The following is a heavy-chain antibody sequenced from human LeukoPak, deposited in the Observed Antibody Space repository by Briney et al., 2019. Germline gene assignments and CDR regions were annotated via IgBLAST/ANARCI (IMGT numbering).Heavy chain of an antibody. V-gene: IGHV3-23*01. D-gene: IGHD6-13*01. Sequence: PGGSLRLSCAASGFTFSSYAMSWLRQAPGQGLEWVSAISGSGGSTYYADSVKGRFTISRDNSKNTLYLQMNSLRAEDTAVYYCAKDRVVAAAGTFDYWGQGTLVTVSS. CDR2: ISGSGGST. CDR1: GFTFSSYA. CDR3: AKDRVVAAAGTFDY. J-gene: IGHJ4*02.